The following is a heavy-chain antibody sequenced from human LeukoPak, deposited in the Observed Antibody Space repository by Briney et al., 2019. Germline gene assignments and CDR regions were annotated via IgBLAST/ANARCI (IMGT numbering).Heavy chain of an antibody. CDR3: ARDRGGSGSPGPRPYYYYYMDV. CDR1: GGTFSSYA. CDR2: IIPIFGTA. D-gene: IGHD3-10*01. J-gene: IGHJ6*03. V-gene: IGHV1-69*05. Sequence: EASVKVSCKASGGTFSSYAISWVRQAPGQGLEWMGGIIPIFGTANYAQKFQGRVTITTDESTSTALMELSSLRSEDTAVYYCARDRGGSGSPGPRPYYYYYMDVWGKGTTVTVSS.